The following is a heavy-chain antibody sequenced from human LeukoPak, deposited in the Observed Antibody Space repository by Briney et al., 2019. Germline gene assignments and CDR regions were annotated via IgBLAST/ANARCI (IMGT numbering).Heavy chain of an antibody. CDR3: ARDSNYYDSSGPEAGWFDP. V-gene: IGHV4-39*07. CDR2: IYYSGST. Sequence: SETLSLTCTVSGGSISSSSYYWGWIRQPPGKGLEWIGSIYYSGSTYYNPSLKSRVTISVDTSKNQFSLKLSSVTAADTAVYYCARDSNYYDSSGPEAGWFDPWGQGTLVTVSP. D-gene: IGHD3-22*01. J-gene: IGHJ5*02. CDR1: GGSISSSSYY.